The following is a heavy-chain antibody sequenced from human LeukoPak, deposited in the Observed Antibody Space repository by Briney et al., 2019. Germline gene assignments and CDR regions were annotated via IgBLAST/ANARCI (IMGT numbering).Heavy chain of an antibody. V-gene: IGHV4-61*01. D-gene: IGHD3-10*01. CDR3: ARGPVLLWPRGWFDP. CDR1: GGSVSSGSYY. J-gene: IGHJ5*02. CDR2: IYYSGST. Sequence: SETLSLTCTVSGGSVSSGSYYWSWIRQPPGKGLEWIGYIYYSGSTNYNPSLKSRVTISVDTSKNQFPLKLSSVTAADTAVYYCARGPVLLWPRGWFDPWGQGTLVTVSS.